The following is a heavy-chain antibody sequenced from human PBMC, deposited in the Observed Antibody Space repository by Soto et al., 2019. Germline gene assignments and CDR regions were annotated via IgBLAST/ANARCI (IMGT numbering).Heavy chain of an antibody. V-gene: IGHV4-59*01. CDR1: GGSISGYY. CDR2: IYYNGST. J-gene: IGHJ4*02. D-gene: IGHD3-10*01. CDR3: ARAPRGNYGYPSYFDY. Sequence: SETLSLTCTVSGGSISGYYWSWIRQPPGKGLEWIGYIYYNGSTNYNPSLKSRVTISVDTSKNQFSLKLSSVTAADTAVYYCARAPRGNYGYPSYFDYWGQGTLVTVSS.